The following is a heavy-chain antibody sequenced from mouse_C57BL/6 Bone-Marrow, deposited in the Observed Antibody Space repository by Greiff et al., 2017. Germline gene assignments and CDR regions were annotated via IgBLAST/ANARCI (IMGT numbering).Heavy chain of an antibody. CDR1: GYTFTSYW. CDR2: IDPTIGGT. V-gene: IGHV1-72*01. J-gene: IGHJ4*01. Sequence: QVQLQQPGAELVKPGASVKLSCKASGYTFTSYWMHWVKQRPGRGLEWIGRIDPTIGGTKYNEKFKSKATLTVDKPSSTAYMQLSSLTSEDSAVYYCARGYYDYDAYYAMDYWGQGTSVTVSS. D-gene: IGHD2-4*01. CDR3: ARGYYDYDAYYAMDY.